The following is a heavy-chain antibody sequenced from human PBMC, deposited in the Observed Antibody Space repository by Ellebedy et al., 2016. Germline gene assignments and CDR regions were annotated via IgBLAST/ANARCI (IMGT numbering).Heavy chain of an antibody. CDR3: ARELVIAAAPFDY. Sequence: GGSLRLXXAASGFTFSSYAMHWVRQAPGKGLEWVAVISYDGSNKYYADSVKGRFTISRDNSKNTLYLQMNSLRAEDTAVYYCARELVIAAAPFDYWGQGTLVTVSS. CDR2: ISYDGSNK. D-gene: IGHD6-13*01. CDR1: GFTFSSYA. V-gene: IGHV3-30-3*01. J-gene: IGHJ4*02.